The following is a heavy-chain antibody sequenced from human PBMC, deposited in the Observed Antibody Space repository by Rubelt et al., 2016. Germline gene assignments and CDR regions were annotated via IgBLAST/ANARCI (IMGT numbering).Heavy chain of an antibody. D-gene: IGHD6-13*01. J-gene: IGHJ4*02. CDR1: GYTFTSYY. Sequence: QVQLVQSGAEVKKPGASVKVSCKASGYTFTSYYMHWVRQAPGQGLEWMGWISAYNGNTNYGQKLQGRVTMTPDTHTSTAYRELRSLGSDHTAVYYCARDTRDSSSSNFDYWGQGTLVTVSS. CDR3: ARDTRDSSSSNFDY. V-gene: IGHV1-18*04. CDR2: ISAYNGNT.